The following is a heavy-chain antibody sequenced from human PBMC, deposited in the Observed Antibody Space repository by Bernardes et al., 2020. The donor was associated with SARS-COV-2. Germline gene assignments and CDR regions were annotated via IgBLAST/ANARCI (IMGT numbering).Heavy chain of an antibody. D-gene: IGHD3-10*01. V-gene: IGHV3-33*01. Sequence: GGSLRLSCAASGFRFSTYGMHWVRQAPGKGLEWVAVIWYDGSNKYYADSVKGRFTISRDNSKNTLFLQMNSLRAEDTAVYYCACAPSEMLRGYWGQGTLVTVSS. J-gene: IGHJ4*02. CDR3: ACAPSEMLRGY. CDR1: GFRFSTYG. CDR2: IWYDGSNK.